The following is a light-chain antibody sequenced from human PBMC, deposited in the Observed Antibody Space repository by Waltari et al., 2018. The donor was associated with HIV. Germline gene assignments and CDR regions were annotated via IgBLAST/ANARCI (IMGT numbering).Light chain of an antibody. V-gene: IGLV2-11*01. J-gene: IGLJ1*01. CDR3: CSYAGSYTFYV. CDR1: SRAVGAYNY. CDR2: DVS. Sequence: QSALTQPRSVAGSPGQSVTSSCTVTSRAVGAYNYVSWYQQHPGRAPKIMIYDVSQRPSRVPDRFSGSKSGNTASLTISGLQAEDEADYYCCSYAGSYTFYVFGTGTKVTVL.